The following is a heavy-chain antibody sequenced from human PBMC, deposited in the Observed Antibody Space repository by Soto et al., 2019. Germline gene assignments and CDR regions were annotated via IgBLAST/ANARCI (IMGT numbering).Heavy chain of an antibody. Sequence: ASVKVSCKACGYTFTSYFMHWVRQAPGQGLEWMGMIHPTGGSTGYAPKFQGRVTMTRDTSASTDSMELRNLRSEDTAVYYCARRVLPGYYFDDWGQGSLVTVSS. CDR2: IHPTGGST. V-gene: IGHV1-46*03. J-gene: IGHJ4*02. D-gene: IGHD3-3*01. CDR1: GYTFTSYF. CDR3: ARRVLPGYYFDD.